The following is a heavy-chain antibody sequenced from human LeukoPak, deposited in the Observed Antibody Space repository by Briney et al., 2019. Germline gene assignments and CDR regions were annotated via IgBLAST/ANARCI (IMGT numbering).Heavy chain of an antibody. Sequence: GGSLRLSCAASGFTFSAYAIHWVRQAPGKGLEWVAVMSYDGSNKYYADSVKGRFTISRDNSKNTLYLQMNSLRADDTAVYYCARDRSAFYSAPSDYWGEGTLVTVSS. CDR2: MSYDGSNK. D-gene: IGHD2-15*01. V-gene: IGHV3-30*04. CDR1: GFTFSAYA. J-gene: IGHJ4*02. CDR3: ARDRSAFYSAPSDY.